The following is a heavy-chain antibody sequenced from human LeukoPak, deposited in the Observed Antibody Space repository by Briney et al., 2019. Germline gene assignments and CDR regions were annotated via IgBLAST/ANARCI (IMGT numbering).Heavy chain of an antibody. D-gene: IGHD5-12*01. CDR2: INHSGST. V-gene: IGHV4-34*01. J-gene: IGHJ5*02. CDR1: GGSFSGYY. Sequence: SETLSLTCGVYGGSFSGYYRSWIRQPPGKGLEWIGEINHSGSTNYNPSLKSRVTISVDTSKNQFSLKLSSVTAADTAVYYCARNCVDIVAATGGRWFDPWGQGTQVTVSS. CDR3: ARNCVDIVAATGGRWFDP.